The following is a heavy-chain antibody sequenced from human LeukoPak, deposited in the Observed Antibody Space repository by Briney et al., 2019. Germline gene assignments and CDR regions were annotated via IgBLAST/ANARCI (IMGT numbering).Heavy chain of an antibody. CDR3: ATRPDIAGGGPGWFDP. CDR1: GGSFTGRY. D-gene: IGHD6-13*01. J-gene: IGHJ5*02. CDR2: ISHSEGA. V-gene: IGHV4-34*01. Sequence: SETLSLTCAVYGGSFTGRYWTWIRQPPGKGLEWIGEISHSEGANYNPSLKSRVTVSVDTSKSQFSLQLISVTAAGTAVYYCATRPDIAGGGPGWFDPWGQGTLVTVSS.